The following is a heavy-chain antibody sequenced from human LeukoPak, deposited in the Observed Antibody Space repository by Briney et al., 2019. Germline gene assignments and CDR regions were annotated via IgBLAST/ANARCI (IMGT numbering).Heavy chain of an antibody. D-gene: IGHD3-10*01. J-gene: IGHJ3*02. CDR2: MSYDGSNK. CDR1: GFTFNSYG. Sequence: GGSLRLSCAASGFTFNSYGMHWVRQAPGKGLEWVAVMSYDGSNKHYADSVKGRFSISRDNSKNTLYLQMNSLRAEDTAVYYCAKDYGSGSYFHDAFDIWGQGTMVTVSS. CDR3: AKDYGSGSYFHDAFDI. V-gene: IGHV3-30*18.